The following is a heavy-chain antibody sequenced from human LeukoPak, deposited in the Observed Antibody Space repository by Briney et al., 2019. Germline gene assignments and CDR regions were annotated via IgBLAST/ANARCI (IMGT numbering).Heavy chain of an antibody. D-gene: IGHD3-22*01. Sequence: GGSLRLSCTASGFTFGDYAMIWFRQAPGKGLEWVGFIRSKGYGGTTEYAASVKGRFTISRDDSKSIAYLQMNSLKTEDTAVYYCTRDSWLKGYYHGMDVWGQGTTVTVSS. CDR1: GFTFGDYA. J-gene: IGHJ6*02. V-gene: IGHV3-49*03. CDR3: TRDSWLKGYYHGMDV. CDR2: IRSKGYGGTT.